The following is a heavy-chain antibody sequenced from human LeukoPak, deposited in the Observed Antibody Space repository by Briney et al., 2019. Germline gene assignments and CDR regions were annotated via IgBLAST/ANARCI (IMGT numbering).Heavy chain of an antibody. D-gene: IGHD3-3*01. CDR3: AKDSYDFYY. J-gene: IGHJ4*02. CDR2: ISGSGGST. Sequence: VGSLRLSCAASGLTFSCYAMSWVRQVPGKGLEWVSAISGSGGSTYYADSVKGRFTISRGNSKNTLYLQMNSLRAEDTAVYYCAKDSYDFYYWGQGTLVTVSS. V-gene: IGHV3-23*01. CDR1: GLTFSCYA.